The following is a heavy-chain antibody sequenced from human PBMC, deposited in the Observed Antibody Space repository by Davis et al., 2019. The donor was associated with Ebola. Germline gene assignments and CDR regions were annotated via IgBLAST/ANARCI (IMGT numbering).Heavy chain of an antibody. J-gene: IGHJ5*02. CDR3: TRARVGISYWFDP. CDR2: IYYSGST. D-gene: IGHD2-21*01. CDR1: GGSISSGAYS. Sequence: MPSETLSLTCAVSGGSISSGAYSWSWIRQPPGKGLEWIGYIYYSGSTYYNPSLKSRVTISVDTSKNQFSLKLSSVTAADTAVYYCTRARVGISYWFDPWGQGTLVTVSS. V-gene: IGHV4-30-2*05.